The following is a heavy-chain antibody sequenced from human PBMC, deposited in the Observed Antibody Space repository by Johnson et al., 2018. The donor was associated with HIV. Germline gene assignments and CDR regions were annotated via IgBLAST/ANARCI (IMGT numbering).Heavy chain of an antibody. D-gene: IGHD3-3*01. Sequence: QLVESGGGVVQPGRSLRLSCAASGFTFSNYGMHWVRQAPGKGLEWVAVIWYDGSNKYYADSVKGRFTISRDNSKNTLYLQMNSLRAEDTAVYYCAKDLGESENEGWGSDYYEFGRDYPGQDPRGVVGVFDMWGQGTMVIVSS. CDR3: AKDLGESENEGWGSDYYEFGRDYPGQDPRGVVGVFDM. CDR2: IWYDGSNK. V-gene: IGHV3-33*06. J-gene: IGHJ3*02. CDR1: GFTFSNYG.